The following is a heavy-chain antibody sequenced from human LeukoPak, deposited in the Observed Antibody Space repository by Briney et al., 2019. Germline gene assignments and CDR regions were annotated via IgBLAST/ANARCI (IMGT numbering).Heavy chain of an antibody. Sequence: GGSLRLSCAASGFPFSAYDMHWVRHAPGKGLEWVSAFCSAGDTYYPGAVKGRFTISRDYAKNSLFLQMNNLIAGDTAVYFCVRGALPGDNWYFDLWGRGPLVTVSS. CDR2: FCSAGDT. CDR3: VRGALPGDNWYFDL. V-gene: IGHV3-13*01. CDR1: GFPFSAYD. J-gene: IGHJ2*01.